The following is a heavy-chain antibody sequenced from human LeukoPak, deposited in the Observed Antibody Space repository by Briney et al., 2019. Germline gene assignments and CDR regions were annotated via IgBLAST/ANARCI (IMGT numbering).Heavy chain of an antibody. Sequence: GGSLRLSWAAAGFTFRSYAIHGVREAPGKGLEWVAGISYDGSNKYYADSVKGRFTISRDNSKNTLYLQMNSLRAEDTAVYYCARGKRRGTAAGLLQTYYMDVWGKGTTVTVSS. J-gene: IGHJ6*03. D-gene: IGHD6-13*01. CDR3: ARGKRRGTAAGLLQTYYMDV. V-gene: IGHV3-30-3*01. CDR2: ISYDGSNK. CDR1: GFTFRSYA.